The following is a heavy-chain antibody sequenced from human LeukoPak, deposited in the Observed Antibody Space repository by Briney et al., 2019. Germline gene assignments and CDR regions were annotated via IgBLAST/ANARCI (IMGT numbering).Heavy chain of an antibody. CDR3: ARPWVGVNYDFWSGDDY. V-gene: IGHV4-39*01. CDR2: IYYSGST. D-gene: IGHD3-3*01. J-gene: IGHJ4*02. CDR1: GGSISSSSYY. Sequence: SETLSLTCTVSGGSISSSSYYWGWIRQPPGKGLEWIGSIYYSGSTYYNPSLKSRVTISVDTSKNQFSLKLSSVTAADTAVYYCARPWVGVNYDFWSGDDYWGQGTLVTVSS.